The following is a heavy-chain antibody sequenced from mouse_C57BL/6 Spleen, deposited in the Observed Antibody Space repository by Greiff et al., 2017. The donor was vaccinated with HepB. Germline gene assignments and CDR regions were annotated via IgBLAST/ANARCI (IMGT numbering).Heavy chain of an antibody. V-gene: IGHV1-69*01. J-gene: IGHJ2*01. D-gene: IGHD2-1*01. Sequence: QVQLKQPGAELVMPGASVKLSCKASGYTFTSYWMHWVKQRPGQGLEWIGEIDPSDSYTNYNQKFKGKSTLTVDKSSSTAYMQLSSLTSEDSAVYYCASYGTYYFDYWGQGTTLTVSS. CDR3: ASYGTYYFDY. CDR1: GYTFTSYW. CDR2: IDPSDSYT.